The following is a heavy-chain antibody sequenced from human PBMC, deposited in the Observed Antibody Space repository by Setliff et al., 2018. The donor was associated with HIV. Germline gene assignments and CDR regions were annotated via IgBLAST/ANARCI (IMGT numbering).Heavy chain of an antibody. J-gene: IGHJ5*02. CDR1: GVSINRTDHY. Sequence: SETLSLTCSVSGVSINRTDHYWSWIRQSAEKGLEWIGRIYSSGSTNQNPSLKSRVSMSVDTSKSQFSLNLSSVTAADTAVYYCARSLDYSGSGSYYVGWFDLWGQGIPVTVSS. V-gene: IGHV4-4*07. D-gene: IGHD3-10*01. CDR3: ARSLDYSGSGSYYVGWFDL. CDR2: IYSSGST.